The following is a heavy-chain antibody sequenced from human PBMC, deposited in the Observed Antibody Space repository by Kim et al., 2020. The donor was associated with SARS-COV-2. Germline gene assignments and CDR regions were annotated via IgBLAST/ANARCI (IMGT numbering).Heavy chain of an antibody. Sequence: ASVEVSCKASGYTFTSYAMHWVRQAPGQRLEWMGWINAGNGNTKYSQKFQGRVTITRDTSASTAYMELSSLRSEDTAVYYCARGLGGYSYGTLGVAVDYWGQGTLVTVSS. D-gene: IGHD5-18*01. CDR2: INAGNGNT. V-gene: IGHV1-3*01. CDR3: ARGLGGYSYGTLGVAVDY. CDR1: GYTFTSYA. J-gene: IGHJ4*02.